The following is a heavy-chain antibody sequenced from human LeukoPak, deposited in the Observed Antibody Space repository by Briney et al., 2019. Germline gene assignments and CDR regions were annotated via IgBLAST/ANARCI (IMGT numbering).Heavy chain of an antibody. J-gene: IGHJ6*02. D-gene: IGHD5/OR15-5a*01. V-gene: IGHV3-30*03. CDR3: ARCPDGMDV. CDR1: GFTFSSYG. Sequence: GGSLRLSCAASGFTFSSYGMHWVRQAPGEGLEWVAVISYDGSNKYYADSVKGRFTISRDNSKNTLYLQMNSLRGEDTAVYYCARCPDGMDVWGQGTTVTVSS. CDR2: ISYDGSNK.